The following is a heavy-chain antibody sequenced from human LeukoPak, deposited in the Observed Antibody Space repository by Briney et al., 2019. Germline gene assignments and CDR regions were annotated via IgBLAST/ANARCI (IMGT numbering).Heavy chain of an antibody. J-gene: IGHJ3*02. D-gene: IGHD3-3*01. CDR1: GFTFSRYS. Sequence: PGGSLRLSSAVSGFTFSRYSMNWVRQAPGKGLEWVSSISISSNYIYYTDSVKGRFTISRDNAKNSLYLQMNSLRAEDTAVYYCARGSRFGVVERDAFDIWGQGTMVTVSS. CDR3: ARGSRFGVVERDAFDI. V-gene: IGHV3-21*01. CDR2: ISISSNYI.